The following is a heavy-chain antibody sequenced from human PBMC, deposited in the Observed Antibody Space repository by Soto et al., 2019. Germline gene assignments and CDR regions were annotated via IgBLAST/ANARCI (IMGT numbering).Heavy chain of an antibody. CDR2: VKSKNDGGTT. J-gene: IGHJ4*01. V-gene: IGHV3-15*07. D-gene: IGHD3-22*01. Sequence: PGGSLRLSCVASGVTFSNAWINWVRQAPGKGLEWVGRVKSKNDGGTTDFAAPVKGRFAISRDDSKNMVYLEMNSLQTEDTAIYYCTTDSYITSIIVRFDYWGHGTLVTVSS. CDR1: GVTFSNAW. CDR3: TTDSYITSIIVRFDY.